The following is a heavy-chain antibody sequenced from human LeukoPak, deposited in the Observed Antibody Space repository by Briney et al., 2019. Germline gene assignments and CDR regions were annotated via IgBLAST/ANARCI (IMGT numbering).Heavy chain of an antibody. CDR3: ASDSSGYYFNY. CDR2: IYYSGST. D-gene: IGHD3-22*01. J-gene: IGHJ4*02. CDR1: GGSISSCY. V-gene: IGHV4-59*01. Sequence: SETLSLTCTVSGGSISSCYWSWIRQPPGKGPEWIGYIYYSGSTNYNPSLKSRVTISVDTSKNQFSLKLSSVTAADTAVYYCASDSSGYYFNYWGQGTLVTVSS.